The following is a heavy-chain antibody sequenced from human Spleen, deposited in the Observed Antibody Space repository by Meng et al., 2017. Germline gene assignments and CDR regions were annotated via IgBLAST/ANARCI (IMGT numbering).Heavy chain of an antibody. D-gene: IGHD2-15*01. CDR3: VFVSGGDWYFDL. J-gene: IGHJ2*01. CDR1: GGSVCGCI. V-gene: IGHV4-34*01. CDR2: INHSGST. Sequence: VQLQSGGAGWLEGSETMVLRFAFYGGSVCGCIWRWIRQPPGKGLEWIGEINHSGSTNYNPSLKSRVTISVDTSKNQFSLKLSSVTAADTAVYYCVFVSGGDWYFDLWGRGTLVTVSS.